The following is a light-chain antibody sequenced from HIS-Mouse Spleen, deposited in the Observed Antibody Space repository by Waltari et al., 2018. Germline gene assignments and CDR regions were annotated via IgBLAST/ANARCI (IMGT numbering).Light chain of an antibody. CDR1: AFPKHY. CDR2: KDS. V-gene: IGLV3-25*03. J-gene: IGLJ3*02. Sequence: SYELTQPPSVSVSPGQTARLPCYGDAFPKHYAYWYQQKPGQAPVLVIYKDSERPSGIPERFSGSSSGTTVTLTISGVQAEDEADYYCQSADSSGTYRVFGGGTKLTVL. CDR3: QSADSSGTYRV.